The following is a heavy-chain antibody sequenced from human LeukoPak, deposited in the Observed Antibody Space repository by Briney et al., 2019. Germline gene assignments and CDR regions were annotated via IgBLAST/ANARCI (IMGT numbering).Heavy chain of an antibody. CDR3: ARDAIPYSSSWNDY. D-gene: IGHD6-13*01. V-gene: IGHV3-30-3*01. Sequence: GGSLRLSCAASGFTFSSYAMSWVRQAPGKGLEWVAVISYDGSNKYYADSVKGRFTISRDNSKNTLYLQMNSLRAEDTAVYYCARDAIPYSSSWNDYWGQGTLVTVSS. J-gene: IGHJ4*02. CDR2: ISYDGSNK. CDR1: GFTFSSYA.